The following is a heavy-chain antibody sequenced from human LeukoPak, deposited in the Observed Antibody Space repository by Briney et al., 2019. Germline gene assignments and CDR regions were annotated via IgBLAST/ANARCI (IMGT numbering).Heavy chain of an antibody. Sequence: PGGSLRLSCAASGFTFSSYWMHWVRQAPGKGLVWVSRINSDGSSTSYADSVKGRFTISRDNAKNTLYLRMNSLRAEDTAVYYCARAGYYDPFDPWGQGTLVTVSS. J-gene: IGHJ5*02. CDR3: ARAGYYDPFDP. CDR2: INSDGSST. V-gene: IGHV3-74*01. CDR1: GFTFSSYW. D-gene: IGHD3-22*01.